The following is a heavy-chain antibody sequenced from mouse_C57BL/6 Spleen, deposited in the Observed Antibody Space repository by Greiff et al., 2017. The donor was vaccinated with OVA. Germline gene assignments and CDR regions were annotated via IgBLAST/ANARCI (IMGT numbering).Heavy chain of an antibody. V-gene: IGHV1-82*01. Sequence: VQGVESGPELVKPGASVKISCKASGYAFSSSWMNWVKQRPGKGLEWIGRIYPGDGDTNYNGKFKGKATLTADKSSSTAYMQLSSLTSEDSAVYFCARKEDSSGFPFAYWGQGTLVTVSA. CDR1: GYAFSSSW. CDR2: IYPGDGDT. J-gene: IGHJ3*01. CDR3: ARKEDSSGFPFAY. D-gene: IGHD3-2*02.